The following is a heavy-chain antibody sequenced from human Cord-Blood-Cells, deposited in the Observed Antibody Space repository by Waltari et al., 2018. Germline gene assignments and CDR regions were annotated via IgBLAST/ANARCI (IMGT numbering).Heavy chain of an antibody. CDR3: ARGDGGFDY. CDR2: ISSNGGST. J-gene: IGHJ4*02. D-gene: IGHD3-16*01. CDR1: GFTFSSYA. V-gene: IGHV3-64*01. Sequence: EVQLVASGGGLVQPGGYLRLSCAASGFTFSSYAMHWVRQAPGKGLEYVSAISSNGGSTYYANSVKGRFTISRDNSKNTLYLQMGSLRAEDMAVYYCARGDGGFDYWGQGTLVTVSS.